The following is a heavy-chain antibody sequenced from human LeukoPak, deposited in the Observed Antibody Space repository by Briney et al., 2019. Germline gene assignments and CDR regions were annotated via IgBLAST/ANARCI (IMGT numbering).Heavy chain of an antibody. CDR2: IRSKSNNYAT. CDR1: GFTFSGSG. Sequence: GGSLRPSCGASGFTFSGSGIHWVRQAPGKGLEWVGRIRSKSNNYATAYAASVKGRFTISRDDSKSTAYLQMNSLKTEDTAVYYCTRAVAGDRHNWFDPWGQGTLVTVSS. D-gene: IGHD6-19*01. V-gene: IGHV3-73*01. CDR3: TRAVAGDRHNWFDP. J-gene: IGHJ5*02.